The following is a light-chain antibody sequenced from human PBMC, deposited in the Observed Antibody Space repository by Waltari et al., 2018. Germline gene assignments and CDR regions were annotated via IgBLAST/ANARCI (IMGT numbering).Light chain of an antibody. CDR3: SSYTSSITPFV. V-gene: IGLV2-14*03. Sequence: QSALAQPASVSGSPGKSITIPGTRTSSDAGTFDYVSSYQQHPGKAPKLMIYDVTDRPSGVSHRFSGSKSGNTASLSISGLQAEDEADYYCSSYTSSITPFVFGTGTKVTVL. CDR1: SSDAGTFDY. CDR2: DVT. J-gene: IGLJ1*01.